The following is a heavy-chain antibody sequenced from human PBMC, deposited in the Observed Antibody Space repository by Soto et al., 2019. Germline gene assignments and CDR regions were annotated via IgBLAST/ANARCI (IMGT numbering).Heavy chain of an antibody. D-gene: IGHD2-15*01. V-gene: IGHV1-3*01. CDR3: ARDEGLLFNGGSCYYGFAP. CDR1: GYTFTSFA. CDR2: INAANGYA. J-gene: IGHJ5*02. Sequence: ASVKVSCKASGYTFTSFAMHWVRQAPGQRLEWMGWINAANGYAKYSQKFQGRVTITRDTSASTAYMELTGLRSEDTAVYYCARDEGLLFNGGSCYYGFAPWGQGTLLTVSS.